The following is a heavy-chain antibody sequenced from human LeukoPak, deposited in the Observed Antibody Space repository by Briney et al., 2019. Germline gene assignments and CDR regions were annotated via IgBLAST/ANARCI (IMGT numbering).Heavy chain of an antibody. D-gene: IGHD2-15*01. CDR3: ARDGVRYCSGGSCYWFDP. CDR2: ISYDGSNK. V-gene: IGHV3-30-3*01. Sequence: GGSLRLSCAASGFTFSSYAMHWVRQAPGKGLEWMAFISYDGSNKYYADSVKSRFTISRDNSKNTLYLQMNSLRAEDTAVYYCARDGVRYCSGGSCYWFDPWGQGTLVTVSS. CDR1: GFTFSSYA. J-gene: IGHJ5*02.